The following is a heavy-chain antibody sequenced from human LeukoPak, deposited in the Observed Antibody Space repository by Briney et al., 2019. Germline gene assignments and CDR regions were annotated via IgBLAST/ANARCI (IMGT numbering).Heavy chain of an antibody. Sequence: KASETLSLTCTVSGGSISSSSYYWGWIRQPPGKGLEWIGSIYYSGNTNYNPSLKSRVTISVDTSKNQFSLKVNSVTAADTAVYYCARGSRGDGAAFDIWGQGTMVTVSS. CDR1: GGSISSSSYY. V-gene: IGHV4-39*07. D-gene: IGHD7-27*01. CDR3: ARGSRGDGAAFDI. CDR2: IYYSGNT. J-gene: IGHJ3*02.